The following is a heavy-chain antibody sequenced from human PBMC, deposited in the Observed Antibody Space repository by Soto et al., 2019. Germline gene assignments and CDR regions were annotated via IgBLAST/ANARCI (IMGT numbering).Heavy chain of an antibody. V-gene: IGHV4-59*12. CDR3: AREDDGGDRDYYGLDV. CDR1: GGSITTYY. Sequence: SETLSLTCSVSGGSITTYYWSWIRQPPGKGLEWIGNIYYSGSTNYNPSLKSLVTISVDTSKNQFSLKLSSVTAADTAVYFCAREDDGGDRDYYGLDVWGPGTTVTVSS. CDR2: IYYSGST. J-gene: IGHJ6*02. D-gene: IGHD2-21*02.